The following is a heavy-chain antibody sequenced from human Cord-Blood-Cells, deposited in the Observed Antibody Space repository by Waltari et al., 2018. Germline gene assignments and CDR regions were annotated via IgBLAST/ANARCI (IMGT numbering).Heavy chain of an antibody. Sequence: QVQLQESGPGLVKPSETLSLTCTVSGGSISSYYWGWLRQPPGKGLEWIGYIYYSGSTNYNPSLKSRVTISVDTSKNQFSLKLSSVTAADTAVYYCARHRMSSSSLGYWGQGTLVTVSS. CDR1: GGSISSYY. J-gene: IGHJ4*02. CDR2: IYYSGST. CDR3: ARHRMSSSSLGY. V-gene: IGHV4-59*08. D-gene: IGHD6-6*01.